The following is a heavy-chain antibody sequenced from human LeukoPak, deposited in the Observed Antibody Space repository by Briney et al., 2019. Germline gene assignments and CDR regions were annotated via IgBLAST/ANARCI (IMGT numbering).Heavy chain of an antibody. V-gene: IGHV3-15*01. Sequence: GGSLRLSCAASGFTFSNAWMSWVRQAPGKGLEWVGRIKSKTDGGTTDYAAPVKGRFTISRDNSKNTLYLQMNSLRAEDTAVYYCARGSTSDAFDIWGQGTMVTVSS. J-gene: IGHJ3*02. CDR2: IKSKTDGGTT. CDR1: GFTFSNAW. D-gene: IGHD3-10*01. CDR3: ARGSTSDAFDI.